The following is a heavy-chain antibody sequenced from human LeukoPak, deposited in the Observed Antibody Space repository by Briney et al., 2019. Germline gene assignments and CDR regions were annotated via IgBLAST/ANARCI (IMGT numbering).Heavy chain of an antibody. CDR3: AKDKWRIRGVTDAFDI. D-gene: IGHD3-10*01. CDR1: GFTFSSYA. V-gene: IGHV3-23*01. CDR2: ISGSGGST. Sequence: GGSLRLSCAVSGFTFSSYAMNWVRQAPGKGLEWVSAISGSGGSTYYADSVKGRFAISRDNSKNTLYLQMNSLRAEDTAVYYCAKDKWRIRGVTDAFDIWGQGTMVTVSS. J-gene: IGHJ3*02.